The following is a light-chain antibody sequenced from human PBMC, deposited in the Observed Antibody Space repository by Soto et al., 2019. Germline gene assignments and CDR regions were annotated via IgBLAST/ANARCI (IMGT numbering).Light chain of an antibody. CDR1: QSLVYSNGKTY. CDR3: MQTVQFKWT. CDR2: GVS. Sequence: DIVMTQTPLSLSVTPGQPASISCKSSQSLVYSNGKTYLYWYLVKPGQPPQLLIYGVSNRFSGVSDRFSGSGSGTDFTLKISRVEAEDVGIYYCMQTVQFKWTFGQGTKVEIK. J-gene: IGKJ1*01. V-gene: IGKV2D-29*01.